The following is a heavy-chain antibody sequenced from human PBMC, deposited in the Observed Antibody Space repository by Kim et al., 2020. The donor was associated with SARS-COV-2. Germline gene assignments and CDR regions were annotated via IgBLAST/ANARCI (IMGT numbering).Heavy chain of an antibody. Sequence: GGSLRLSCAASKFTFSYYYMSWIRQAPGKGLEWVSYISSSSGYTNYADSVKGRFTISRDNAKNSLYLQMNSLRTEDTAVYYCATYSSSSSSQYWGQGTLVTVSS. CDR2: ISSSSGYT. J-gene: IGHJ1*01. CDR1: KFTFSYYY. CDR3: ATYSSSSSSQY. D-gene: IGHD6-6*01. V-gene: IGHV3-11*03.